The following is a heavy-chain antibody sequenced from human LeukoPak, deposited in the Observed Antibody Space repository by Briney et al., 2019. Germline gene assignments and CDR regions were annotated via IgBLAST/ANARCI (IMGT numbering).Heavy chain of an antibody. CDR3: AKDRGVAGTIWDY. V-gene: IGHV3-23*01. Sequence: GGSLRLSCAASGFTFSSYAMSWVRQAPGKGLEWVSAISGSGGSTYYADSVRGRFTISRDNSKNTLYLQMNSLRAEDTAVYYCAKDRGVAGTIWDYWGQGTLVTVSS. CDR1: GFTFSSYA. D-gene: IGHD6-19*01. CDR2: ISGSGGST. J-gene: IGHJ4*02.